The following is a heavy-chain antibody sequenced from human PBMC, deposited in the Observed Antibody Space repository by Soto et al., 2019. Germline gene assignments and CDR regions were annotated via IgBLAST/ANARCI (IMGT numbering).Heavy chain of an antibody. CDR3: AKGRGYSGYGNNWFDP. CDR2: ISGSGGST. CDR1: GFTFSSYA. J-gene: IGHJ5*02. D-gene: IGHD5-12*01. V-gene: IGHV3-23*01. Sequence: EVQLLESGGGLVQPGGSLRLSCAASGFTFSSYAMSWVRQAPGKGLEWVSAISGSGGSTYYADSVKGRFTISRDNSKNTLYLQMNSLRAEDTAVYYCAKGRGYSGYGNNWFDPWGQGTLVTVSS.